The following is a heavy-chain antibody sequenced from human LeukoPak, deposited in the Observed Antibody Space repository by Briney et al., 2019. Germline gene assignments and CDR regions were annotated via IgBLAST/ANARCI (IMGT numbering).Heavy chain of an antibody. Sequence: PGGSLRLSCAASGFTVSSNYMSWVRQAPGKGLEWVSVIYSGGSTYYADSVKGRFTISRDNSKNTLYLQMNSLRAEDTAVYYCARNYYGSSGCSFDYWGQGTLVTVSS. V-gene: IGHV3-66*01. D-gene: IGHD3-22*01. CDR1: GFTVSSNY. CDR2: IYSGGST. J-gene: IGHJ4*02. CDR3: ARNYYGSSGCSFDY.